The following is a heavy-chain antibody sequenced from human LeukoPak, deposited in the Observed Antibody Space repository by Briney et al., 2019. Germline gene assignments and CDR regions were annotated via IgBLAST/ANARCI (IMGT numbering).Heavy chain of an antibody. CDR1: GYTFTSYG. J-gene: IGHJ3*02. CDR3: ARNWVDDAFDI. D-gene: IGHD2-15*01. Sequence: ASVKVSCKASGYTFTSYGISWVRQAPGQGLEWMGWISAYNGNTHYAQKLQGRVTMTTDTSTSTVYMELRSLRSDDTAVYYCARNWVDDAFDIWGQGTMVTVSS. CDR2: ISAYNGNT. V-gene: IGHV1-18*01.